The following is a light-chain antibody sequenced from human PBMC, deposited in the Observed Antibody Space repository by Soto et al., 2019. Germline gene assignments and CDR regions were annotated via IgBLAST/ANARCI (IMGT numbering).Light chain of an antibody. CDR2: EVF. J-gene: IGLJ2*01. CDR3: SSYAGSNNFVV. V-gene: IGLV2-8*01. Sequence: QSVLTQPPSASGSPGQSVTISCTGTSSDVGGYNYVSWYQQHPGKAPKLIIYEVFKRPSGVPARFSGFKSGNTASLIVSGLQAEDEAGYYCSSYAGSNNFVVFGGGTKLTVL. CDR1: SSDVGGYNY.